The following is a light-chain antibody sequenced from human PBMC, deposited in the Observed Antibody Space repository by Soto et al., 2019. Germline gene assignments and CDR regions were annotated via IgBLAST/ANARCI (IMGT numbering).Light chain of an antibody. Sequence: EIVLTQSPGTLYLSPGDRATLSCRASQSVSTNYLAWYQQKLGQAPRLLIYGASSRPTGLPDWFTGNGSGTDFTLTISRLEPEDFAVYYCHQYGSTPCTFGPGTKVDIK. CDR2: GAS. CDR1: QSVSTNY. J-gene: IGKJ3*01. V-gene: IGKV3-20*01. CDR3: HQYGSTPCT.